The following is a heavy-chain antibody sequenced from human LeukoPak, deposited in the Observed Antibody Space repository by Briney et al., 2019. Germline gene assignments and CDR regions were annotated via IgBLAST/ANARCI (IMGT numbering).Heavy chain of an antibody. J-gene: IGHJ4*02. D-gene: IGHD3-3*01. CDR3: ASTIFGVVTVDY. V-gene: IGHV4-30-2*01. Sequence: SQTLSLTCTVSGGSISSGGYHWSWIRQPPGKGLEWIGYIYHSGSTYYNPSLKSRVTISVDRSKNQFSLKLSSVTAADTAVYYCASTIFGVVTVDYWGQGTLVTVSS. CDR1: GGSISSGGYH. CDR2: IYHSGST.